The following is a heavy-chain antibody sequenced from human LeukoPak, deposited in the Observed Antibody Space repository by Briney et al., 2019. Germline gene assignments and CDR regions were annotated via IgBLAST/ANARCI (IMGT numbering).Heavy chain of an antibody. V-gene: IGHV1-46*01. CDR2: INPSGAST. Sequence: ASVKVSCKTSGYTFTSYFIHWVRQAPGQGLEWMGIINPSGASTSYAQRFQGRVTMTRDMSTSTVYMELSSLRSEDTAVYYCARETPGTGAFDYWGQGTLVTVS. J-gene: IGHJ4*02. CDR1: GYTFTSYF. CDR3: ARETPGTGAFDY. D-gene: IGHD3/OR15-3a*01.